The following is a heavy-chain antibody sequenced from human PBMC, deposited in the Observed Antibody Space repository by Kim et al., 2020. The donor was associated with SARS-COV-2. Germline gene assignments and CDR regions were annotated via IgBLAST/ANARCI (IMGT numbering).Heavy chain of an antibody. CDR2: T. V-gene: IGHV3-23*01. Sequence: THHANSLQGRFTISGDNSKSTLFLQMNNLRAEDTAVYYCVRDLTYDHAYWGQGTLVTVSS. CDR3: VRDLTYDHAY. D-gene: IGHD3-16*01. J-gene: IGHJ4*02.